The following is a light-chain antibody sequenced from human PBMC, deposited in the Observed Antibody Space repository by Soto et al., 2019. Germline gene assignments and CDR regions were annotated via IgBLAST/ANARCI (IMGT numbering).Light chain of an antibody. CDR1: QSVSSN. J-gene: IGKJ2*01. Sequence: EIVMTQSPATLSVSPGERATLSCRASQSVSSNLAWYQQKPGQAPRLLIYGASTRATGIPDRFSGSGSGNEFTLTISSLQSEDFAVYSCQQYNNWPPYTFGQGTKLEIK. CDR3: QQYNNWPPYT. CDR2: GAS. V-gene: IGKV3-15*01.